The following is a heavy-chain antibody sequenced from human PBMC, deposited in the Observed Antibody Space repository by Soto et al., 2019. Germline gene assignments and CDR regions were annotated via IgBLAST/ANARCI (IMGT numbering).Heavy chain of an antibody. V-gene: IGHV1-18*01. J-gene: IGHJ4*02. CDR2: ISAYNGNT. CDR1: GYTFASYA. Sequence: QVQLVQSGAEVKKPGASVKVSCKASGYTFASYAISWMRQAPGQGLEWMGWISAYNGNTNYAQKLQGKATRTTAPPRRTASRELRSRGPEAPPGNSCRRDPPPPANGGQGTLSPSPQ. CDR3: RRDPPPPAN.